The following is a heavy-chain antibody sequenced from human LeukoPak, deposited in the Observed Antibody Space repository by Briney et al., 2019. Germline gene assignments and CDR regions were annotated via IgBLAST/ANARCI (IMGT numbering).Heavy chain of an antibody. D-gene: IGHD2-8*02. Sequence: SETLSLTCAVYGGSFSGYYWSWIRQPPGKGLEWIGEINHSRSTNYYQARKSRVTISVDASKNQFFRKLSSVAAADTAGYYCARGPTILCWGYNWIDPWGQGTLVTVSS. CDR2: INHSRST. CDR3: ARGPTILCWGYNWIDP. V-gene: IGHV4-34*01. CDR1: GGSFSGYY. J-gene: IGHJ5*02.